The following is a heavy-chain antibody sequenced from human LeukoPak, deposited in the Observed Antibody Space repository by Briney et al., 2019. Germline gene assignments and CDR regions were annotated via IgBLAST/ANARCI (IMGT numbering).Heavy chain of an antibody. CDR2: IYYSGST. D-gene: IGHD3-16*01. CDR1: GGSISSSSYY. Sequence: SETLSLTCTVSGGSISSSSYYWGWIRQPPGKGLEWIGSIYYSGSTYYNPSLKSRVTISVDTSNNQFSLKLNSVTTADTAVYYCASIYLYTGSPYYFDYWGQGTLVTVSS. J-gene: IGHJ4*02. V-gene: IGHV4-39*01. CDR3: ASIYLYTGSPYYFDY.